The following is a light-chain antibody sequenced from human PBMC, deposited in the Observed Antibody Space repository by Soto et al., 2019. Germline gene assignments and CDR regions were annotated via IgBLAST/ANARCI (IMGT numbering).Light chain of an antibody. V-gene: IGKV3-20*01. CDR2: DAS. CDR3: QQYGSSPLT. Sequence: EIVLTQSPATPSLPPGERATLSCTASQSVRSNYLAWYQQKPGQAPRFLIYDASSRATGIQDRFSGSGSGTDFTLTISRLEPEDFAVYYCQQYGSSPLTFGGGTKVEIK. J-gene: IGKJ4*01. CDR1: QSVRSNY.